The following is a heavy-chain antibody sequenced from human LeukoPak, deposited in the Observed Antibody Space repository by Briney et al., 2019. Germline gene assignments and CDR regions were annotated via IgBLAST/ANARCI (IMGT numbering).Heavy chain of an antibody. CDR2: IYTSGST. J-gene: IGHJ4*02. CDR1: GGSISSGSYY. CDR3: ARVRYSSIGGFDY. Sequence: SETLSLTCTVSGGSISSGSYYWSWIRQPAGKGLEWIGRIYTSGSTNYNPSLKSRVTISVDTSKNQFSLKLSSVTAADTAVYYCARVRYSSIGGFDYWGQGTLVTVSS. V-gene: IGHV4-61*02. D-gene: IGHD6-13*01.